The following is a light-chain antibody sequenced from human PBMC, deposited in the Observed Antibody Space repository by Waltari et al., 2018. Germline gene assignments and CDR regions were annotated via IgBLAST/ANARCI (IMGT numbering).Light chain of an antibody. CDR1: QSLLHSNGYTY. J-gene: IGKJ1*01. CDR2: LGS. V-gene: IGKV2-28*01. Sequence: DIVMTQSPLSLPVTPGDPASISCRSSQSLLHSNGYTYLDWYLQKPGQSPQLLIYLGSNRASGVPDRFSGSGSGTDFTLKISRVEAEDVGVYYCMQALQTPWTFGQGTKVEIK. CDR3: MQALQTPWT.